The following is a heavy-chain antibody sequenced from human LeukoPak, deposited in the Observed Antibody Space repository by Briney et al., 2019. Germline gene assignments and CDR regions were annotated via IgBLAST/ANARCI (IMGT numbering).Heavy chain of an antibody. CDR3: ARESETSGWYDY. CDR1: GFTFDNYA. J-gene: IGHJ4*02. Sequence: GGSLRLSCAAPGFTFDNYAIHWVRQAPGKGLEWVSLISGDGGSTFYADSVRGRFTISRDNTRKSLSLQMSSLRSEDTALYYCARESETSGWYDYWGQGTLVTVSS. D-gene: IGHD6-19*01. CDR2: ISGDGGST. V-gene: IGHV3-43*02.